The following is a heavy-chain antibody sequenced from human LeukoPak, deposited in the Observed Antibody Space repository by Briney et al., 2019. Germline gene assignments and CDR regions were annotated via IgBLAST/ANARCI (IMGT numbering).Heavy chain of an antibody. CDR1: GGTFSSTT. D-gene: IGHD2-21*02. CDR3: ARGWLAETTVVTPYNY. CDR2: ITPIFRTP. Sequence: ASVTVSCKASGGTFSSTTINWVRQAPGQGLEWMGGITPIFRTPNYAQKFQGRVTITAVESMSTVYMELSSLRSEDTAVYYCARGWLAETTVVTPYNYWGQGTLVTVSS. V-gene: IGHV1-69*13. J-gene: IGHJ4*02.